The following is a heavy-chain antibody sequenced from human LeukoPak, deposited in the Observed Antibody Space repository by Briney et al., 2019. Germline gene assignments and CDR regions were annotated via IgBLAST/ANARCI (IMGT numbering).Heavy chain of an antibody. D-gene: IGHD3-22*01. CDR2: INSDGSST. Sequence: GGSLRLSCAASGFTFSSYWMHWVRQAPGKGLVWVSRINSDGSSTSYADSVKGRFTISRDNAKNTLYLQMNSLRAEDTAVYYCAPSEGYYYDSSGQIDYWGQGTLVTVSS. J-gene: IGHJ4*02. CDR3: APSEGYYYDSSGQIDY. CDR1: GFTFSSYW. V-gene: IGHV3-74*01.